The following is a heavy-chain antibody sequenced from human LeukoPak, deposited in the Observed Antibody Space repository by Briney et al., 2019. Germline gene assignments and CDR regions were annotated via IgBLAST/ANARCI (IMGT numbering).Heavy chain of an antibody. Sequence: SETLSLTCTGAGGSICSYYWSWIRQPPGHGLEWIGYIYYSGSTNYNPSLKTRVTISFHTSKNQCSLKLSSVTAADTAVYFCARGSSGYDLPDYWGQGTLVTVSS. CDR3: ARGSSGYDLPDY. CDR1: GGSICSYY. V-gene: IGHV4-59*01. D-gene: IGHD5-12*01. CDR2: IYYSGST. J-gene: IGHJ4*02.